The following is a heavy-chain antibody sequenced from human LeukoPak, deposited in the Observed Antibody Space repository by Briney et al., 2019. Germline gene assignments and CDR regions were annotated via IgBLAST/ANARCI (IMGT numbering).Heavy chain of an antibody. CDR1: GFTFITYS. Sequence: GGSLRLSCAASGFTFITYSMNWVRQAPGKGLEWVSSISSSSSYIYYADSVKGRFTISRDNAKNSLYLQMNSLRAEDTAVYYCARAVAATGNYYYYMDVWGKGTTVTVSS. D-gene: IGHD6-19*01. CDR3: ARAVAATGNYYYYMDV. J-gene: IGHJ6*03. CDR2: ISSSSSYI. V-gene: IGHV3-21*01.